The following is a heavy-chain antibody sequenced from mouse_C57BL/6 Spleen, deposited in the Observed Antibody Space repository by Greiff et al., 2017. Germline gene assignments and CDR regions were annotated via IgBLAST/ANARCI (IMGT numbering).Heavy chain of an antibody. Sequence: VQLVESGAELVRPGASVTLSCKASGYTFTNYEMHWVKQTPVHGLEWIGAIDPETGGTAYNQKFKGKAILTADKSSSTAYMELRSLTSEDSAVYYCTRGTVVANYFDYWGQGTTLTVSS. CDR1: GYTFTNYE. J-gene: IGHJ2*01. CDR3: TRGTVVANYFDY. D-gene: IGHD1-1*01. V-gene: IGHV1-15*01. CDR2: IDPETGGT.